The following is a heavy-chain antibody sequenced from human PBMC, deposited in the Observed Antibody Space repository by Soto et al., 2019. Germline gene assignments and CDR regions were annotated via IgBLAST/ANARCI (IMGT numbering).Heavy chain of an antibody. Sequence: EVQLVESGGGLVQPGGSLRLSCAASGFTFSSHSMNWVRQAPGKGLEWVSYISNSGSNIYYADSVKGRFTISRDNAKNSLDLQMNSRRDEDTAVYYCARDPYSSTTVTIFDYWGQGTLVTVSS. V-gene: IGHV3-48*02. CDR3: ARDPYSSTTVTIFDY. J-gene: IGHJ4*02. CDR2: ISNSGSNI. CDR1: GFTFSSHS. D-gene: IGHD4-17*01.